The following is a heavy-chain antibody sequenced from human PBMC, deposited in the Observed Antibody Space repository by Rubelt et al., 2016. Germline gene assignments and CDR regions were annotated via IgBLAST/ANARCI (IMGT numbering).Heavy chain of an antibody. CDR1: FSDYG. CDR2: IRNDGTNK. D-gene: IGHD1-26*01. CDR3: AKDLGASNYFDY. Sequence: FSDYGMHCVRQAPGKGLEWVAFIRNDGTNKYYADSVKGRFTISRDNPKNTLYLQMNSLRAEDMAVYYCAKDLGASNYFDYWGQGTQVTVSS. J-gene: IGHJ4*02. V-gene: IGHV3-30*02.